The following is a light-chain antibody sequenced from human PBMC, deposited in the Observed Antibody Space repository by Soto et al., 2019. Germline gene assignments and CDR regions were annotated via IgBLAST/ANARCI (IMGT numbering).Light chain of an antibody. J-gene: IGKJ2*01. CDR1: QTVTNSF. CDR2: GIS. CDR3: QQYSTLPHT. Sequence: ENVLTQSPGTLSLSPGARATLSCRASQTVTNSFFAWYQQKPGQPPRLLIHGISSRATGIPDRFSGSGSGTDFTLTISRLEPEDFVVYYCQQYSTLPHTFGRGTKLEV. V-gene: IGKV3-20*01.